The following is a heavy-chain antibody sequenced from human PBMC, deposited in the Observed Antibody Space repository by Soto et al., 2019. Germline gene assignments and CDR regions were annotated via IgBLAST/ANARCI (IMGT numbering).Heavy chain of an antibody. Sequence: PGESLRLSCAASGFSFGSYALSWVRQAPGKGLEWVSSISSSSSYIYYAGSVKGRFTISRDNAKNSLYLQMNSLRAEDTAVYYCARDSYCSSTSCYTGYYYYYGMDVWGQGTTVTVSS. CDR2: ISSSSSYI. D-gene: IGHD2-2*02. CDR3: ARDSYCSSTSCYTGYYYYYGMDV. CDR1: GFSFGSYA. J-gene: IGHJ6*02. V-gene: IGHV3-21*01.